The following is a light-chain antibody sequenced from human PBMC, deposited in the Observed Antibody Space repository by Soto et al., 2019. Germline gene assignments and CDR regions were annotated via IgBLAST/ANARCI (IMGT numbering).Light chain of an antibody. CDR1: QGISSW. CDR2: AAS. Sequence: DIQMTQSPCSVSSSVGDRVTITCRASQGISSWLAWYQQKPGKAPKLLIYAASSWQSGVPSRFSGSGSGTDFTRTIISRQPEDFEPDYCRQANSFPITFGQGTRVEIK. J-gene: IGKJ5*01. CDR3: RQANSFPIT. V-gene: IGKV1-12*01.